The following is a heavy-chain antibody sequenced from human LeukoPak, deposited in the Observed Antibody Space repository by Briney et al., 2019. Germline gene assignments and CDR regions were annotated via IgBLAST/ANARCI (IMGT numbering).Heavy chain of an antibody. CDR2: INWNGGST. J-gene: IGHJ6*03. CDR3: ARDCPVVGALYYYYYMDV. D-gene: IGHD1-26*01. Sequence: GGSLRLSCAASGFTFDDYGMSWVRQAPGKGLEWVSGINWNGGSTGYADSVKGRFTISRDNTKNSLYLQMNSLRAEDTALYYCARDCPVVGALYYYYYMDVWGKGTTVTVSS. V-gene: IGHV3-20*04. CDR1: GFTFDDYG.